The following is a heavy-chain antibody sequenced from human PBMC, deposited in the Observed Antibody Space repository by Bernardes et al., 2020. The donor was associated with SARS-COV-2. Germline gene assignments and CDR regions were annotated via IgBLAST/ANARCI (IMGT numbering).Heavy chain of an antibody. CDR3: SAAVTGSGDYYYYMDV. V-gene: IGHV1-58*02. CDR2: IVLGAPHT. CDR1: GFPFTRSV. D-gene: IGHD2-15*01. Sequence: SVKVSCKASGFPFTRSVIHWVRQARGQRLEWMGWIVLGAPHTNYAEKFRERVTITWDESTGTAYMEVSSLRSEDTALYYCSAAVTGSGDYYYYMDVWGKGTTVTVS. J-gene: IGHJ6*03.